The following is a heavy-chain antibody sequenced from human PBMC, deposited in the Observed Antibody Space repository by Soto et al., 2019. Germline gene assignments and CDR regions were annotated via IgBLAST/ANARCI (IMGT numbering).Heavy chain of an antibody. D-gene: IGHD5-18*01. Sequence: PGGSLRLSCTASGFTVTRNYMSWVRQAPGKGLEWVSVIYSDATTYYVESVEGRFTISRDTSKNTLNLQMHSLRAEDTAVYYCARMEYSHGYGYFDFWGQGNLVTVSS. V-gene: IGHV3-66*01. CDR2: IYSDATT. CDR3: ARMEYSHGYGYFDF. CDR1: GFTVTRNY. J-gene: IGHJ4*02.